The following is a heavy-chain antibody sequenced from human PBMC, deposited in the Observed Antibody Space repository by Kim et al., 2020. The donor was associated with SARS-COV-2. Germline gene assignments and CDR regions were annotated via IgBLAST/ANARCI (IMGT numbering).Heavy chain of an antibody. Sequence: GESLKISCKGSGYSFTSYWIGWVRQMPGKGLEWMGIIYPGDSDTRYSPSFQGQVTISADKSISTAYLQWSSLKASDTAMYYCATSTGYGDYSEYFQHWGQGTLVTVSS. CDR2: IYPGDSDT. D-gene: IGHD4-17*01. CDR1: GYSFTSYW. J-gene: IGHJ1*01. CDR3: ATSTGYGDYSEYFQH. V-gene: IGHV5-51*01.